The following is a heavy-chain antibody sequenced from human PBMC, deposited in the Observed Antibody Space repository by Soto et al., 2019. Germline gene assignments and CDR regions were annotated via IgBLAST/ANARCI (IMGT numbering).Heavy chain of an antibody. D-gene: IGHD2-2*01. Sequence: GGSLGLSCAASWFTFSSYSMKWVRPGPLKGLVWVSSISSSGNYEYHADSVKGRFTISRDNAKKSLYLQMNSLRAEDSVVYYCSRYCSSSNCYAVDYWGQGTLVTVSS. CDR2: ISSSGNYE. J-gene: IGHJ4*02. CDR3: SRYCSSSNCYAVDY. CDR1: WFTFSSYS. V-gene: IGHV3-21*01.